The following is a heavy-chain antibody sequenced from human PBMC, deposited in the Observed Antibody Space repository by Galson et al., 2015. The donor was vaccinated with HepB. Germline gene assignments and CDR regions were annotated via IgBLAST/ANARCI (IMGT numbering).Heavy chain of an antibody. V-gene: IGHV3-48*04. J-gene: IGHJ3*02. Sequence: SLRLSCAASDSTFSSYTMNWVRQTPGKGLQWVSYISTNGATIHYADSVKGRFTIARDNAKNTMWLQMNSLRVEDTAVYYCATAKFGSGAYWTFDIWGQGTLVTVSP. CDR1: DSTFSSYT. CDR2: ISTNGATI. D-gene: IGHD4/OR15-4a*01. CDR3: ATAKFGSGAYWTFDI.